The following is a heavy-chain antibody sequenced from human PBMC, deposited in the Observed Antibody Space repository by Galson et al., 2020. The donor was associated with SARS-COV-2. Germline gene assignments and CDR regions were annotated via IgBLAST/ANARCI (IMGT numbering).Heavy chain of an antibody. Sequence: GGSLRLSCAASGFTFSSYAMSWVRQAPGKGLEWVSAISGSGGSTYYADSVKGRFTISRDNSKNTLYLQMNSLRAEDTAVYYCANIPPQVVAAFGLGNYWGQGTLVTVSS. CDR2: ISGSGGST. D-gene: IGHD2-15*01. CDR3: ANIPPQVVAAFGLGNY. V-gene: IGHV3-23*01. CDR1: GFTFSSYA. J-gene: IGHJ4*02.